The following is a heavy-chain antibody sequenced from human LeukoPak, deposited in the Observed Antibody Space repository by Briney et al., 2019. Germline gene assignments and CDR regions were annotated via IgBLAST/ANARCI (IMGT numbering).Heavy chain of an antibody. CDR3: ARDRRIVGATDAFDI. D-gene: IGHD1-26*01. CDR1: GDTFSNFV. Sequence: ASVKVSCKTSGDTFSNFVISWVRQAPGQGLEWMGWINPNSGGTNYAQKFQGRVTMTRDTSISTAYMELSRLRSDDTAVYYCARDRRIVGATDAFDIWGQGTMVTVSS. V-gene: IGHV1-2*02. CDR2: INPNSGGT. J-gene: IGHJ3*02.